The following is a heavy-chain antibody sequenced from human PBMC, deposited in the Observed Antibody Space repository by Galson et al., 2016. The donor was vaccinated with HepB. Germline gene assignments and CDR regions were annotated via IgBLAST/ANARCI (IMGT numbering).Heavy chain of an antibody. CDR3: ARTSGSYFYYFGMDV. J-gene: IGHJ6*02. CDR1: SDSLSNYY. Sequence: ETLSLTCTVSSDSLSNYYWSWIRQPPGEGLEWIVYIYYSGSTGYKPSLKSRVTISLDTSKNQLSLMIHSVTAADTAVYYCARTSGSYFYYFGMDVWGQGASVTVTS. D-gene: IGHD1-26*01. V-gene: IGHV4-59*08. CDR2: IYYSGST.